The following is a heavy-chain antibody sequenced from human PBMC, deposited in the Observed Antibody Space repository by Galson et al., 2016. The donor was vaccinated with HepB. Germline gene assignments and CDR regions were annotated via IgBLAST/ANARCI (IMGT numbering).Heavy chain of an antibody. CDR3: ARFGGSLGMDV. V-gene: IGHV3-33*08. CDR2: IWYDGSNK. Sequence: SLSLSCAASGFTFSDFGMHWVRQAPGKGLEWVALIWYDGSNKHYADSVKGRFTISRDNSKNTLYLQMNSLTAEDTAVYYCARFGGSLGMDVWGQGTTVTVSS. J-gene: IGHJ6*02. D-gene: IGHD2-15*01. CDR1: GFTFSDFG.